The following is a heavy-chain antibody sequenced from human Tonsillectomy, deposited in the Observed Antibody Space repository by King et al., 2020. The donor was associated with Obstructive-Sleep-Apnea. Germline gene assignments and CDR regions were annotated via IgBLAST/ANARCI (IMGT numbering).Heavy chain of an antibody. CDR3: ARAVKTYYYDSSGLDY. Sequence: VQLQESGPGLVKPSQTLSLICTVSGGSISRGDYYWSWIRQPPGKGLEWSWYIYYSGSTYYNPSLKSRVTISIDTSKNQFSLKLSSVTAADTAVYFCARAVKTYYYDSSGLDYWGQGTLVTVSS. CDR1: GGSISRGDYY. CDR2: IYYSGST. D-gene: IGHD3-22*01. V-gene: IGHV4-30-4*01. J-gene: IGHJ4*02.